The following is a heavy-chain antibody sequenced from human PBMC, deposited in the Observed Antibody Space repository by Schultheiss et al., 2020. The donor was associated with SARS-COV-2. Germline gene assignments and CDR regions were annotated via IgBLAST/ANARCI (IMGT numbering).Heavy chain of an antibody. CDR3: ARDQSAVAVGENWFDP. V-gene: IGHV1-18*01. Sequence: ASVKVSCKASGYTFTSYGISWVRQAPGQGLEWMGWMNPNSGGTGYAQKFQGRVTMTTDTSTSTAYMELRSLRSDDTAVYYCARDQSAVAVGENWFDPWGQGTLVTVSS. J-gene: IGHJ5*02. CDR1: GYTFTSYG. D-gene: IGHD6-19*01. CDR2: MNPNSGGT.